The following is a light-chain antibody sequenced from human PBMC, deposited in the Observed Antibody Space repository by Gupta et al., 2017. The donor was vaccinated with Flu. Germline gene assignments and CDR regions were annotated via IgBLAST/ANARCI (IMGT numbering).Light chain of an antibody. V-gene: IGKV2-30*02. CDR1: QSRVHSNGNTY. J-gene: IGKJ1*01. Sequence: PVTLGQPASSSCRSSQSRVHSNGNTYLTWFQQRPGQSPRRLIYRVSNRDSGVPDRFSGSGSGTDFTLKISRVEAEDVGVYYCLQGTHWPTFGQGTKVEIK. CDR2: RVS. CDR3: LQGTHWPT.